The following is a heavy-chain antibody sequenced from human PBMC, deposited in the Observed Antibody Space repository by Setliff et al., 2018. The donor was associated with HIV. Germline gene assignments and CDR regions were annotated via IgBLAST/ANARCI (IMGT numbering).Heavy chain of an antibody. V-gene: IGHV7-4-1*02. J-gene: IGHJ4*02. Sequence: GASVKVSCKASGYTFTNYAINWVRQAPGQGLEWMGWINTDTGNPTYAQGFTGRFVFSLDTSVNTAYPQISSLKTEDSAVYYCARGPPSQVDYWGQGTLVTAPQ. CDR3: ARGPPSQVDY. CDR2: INTDTGNP. CDR1: GYTFTNYA.